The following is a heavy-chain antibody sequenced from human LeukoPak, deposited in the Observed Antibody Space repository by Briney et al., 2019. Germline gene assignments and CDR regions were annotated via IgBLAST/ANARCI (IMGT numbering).Heavy chain of an antibody. J-gene: IGHJ4*02. D-gene: IGHD6-6*01. Sequence: PSETLSRTCTVSGGSISGFYWSWIRQPPGKGLEWVGYIYYSGSTNYNPSLKSRVTISVDTSKNQFSLRLSSGTAADTAVYYCASTNVASRLNFDYWGQGTLVTVSS. CDR3: ASTNVASRLNFDY. V-gene: IGHV4-59*08. CDR1: GGSISGFY. CDR2: IYYSGST.